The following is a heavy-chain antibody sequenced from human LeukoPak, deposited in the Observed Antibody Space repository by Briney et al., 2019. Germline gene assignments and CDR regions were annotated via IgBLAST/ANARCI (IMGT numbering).Heavy chain of an antibody. J-gene: IGHJ4*02. Sequence: ASVKVSCKASGYTFTGYYMHWVRQAPGQGLEWMGWINPNSGGTNYAQKFQGRVTMTRDTSISTAYMELSRLRSDDTAVYYCARSRYYYGSGSYYFGYWGQGTLVTVSS. CDR2: INPNSGGT. CDR1: GYTFTGYY. D-gene: IGHD3-10*01. CDR3: ARSRYYYGSGSYYFGY. V-gene: IGHV1-2*02.